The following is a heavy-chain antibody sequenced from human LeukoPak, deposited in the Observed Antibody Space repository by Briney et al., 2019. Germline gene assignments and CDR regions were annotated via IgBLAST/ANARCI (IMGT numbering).Heavy chain of an antibody. CDR1: GYSFTSYW. Sequence: GESPKISCKGSGYSFTSYWIGWVRQMPGKGLEWMGIIYPGDYSPSFQGQVTISADKSISTAYLQWSSLKASDTAMYYCARVRNYDSSGYYLPQYYFDYWGQGTLVTVSS. CDR3: ARVRNYDSSGYYLPQYYFDY. J-gene: IGHJ4*02. D-gene: IGHD3-22*01. CDR2: IYPGD. V-gene: IGHV5-51*01.